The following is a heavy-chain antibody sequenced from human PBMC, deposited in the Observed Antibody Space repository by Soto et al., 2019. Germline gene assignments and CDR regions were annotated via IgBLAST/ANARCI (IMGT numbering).Heavy chain of an antibody. D-gene: IGHD5-18*01. CDR1: GGTFSSYA. CDR3: ARKAGIQLWLNHWFDP. CDR2: IIPIFGTA. J-gene: IGHJ5*02. V-gene: IGHV1-69*01. Sequence: QVQLVQSGAEVTKPGSSVKVSCKASGGTFSSYAISWVRQAPGQGLEWMGGIIPIFGTANYAQKFQGRVTITADESTSTAYMELSSLRSEDTAVYYCARKAGIQLWLNHWFDPWGQGTLVTVSS.